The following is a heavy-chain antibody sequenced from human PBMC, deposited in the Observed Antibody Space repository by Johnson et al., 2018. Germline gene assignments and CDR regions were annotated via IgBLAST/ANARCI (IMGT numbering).Heavy chain of an antibody. V-gene: IGHV3-30*18. Sequence: VQLVESGGGVVQPGRSLRLSCAASGFIFSIYGMHWVRQAPGKGLEWVAVISYDGSNKYYADSVKGRFTISRDNSKNTLYLQMNSLRVEETAVYYCAKAPEMATMLHWFDPWGQGTLVTVSS. CDR1: GFIFSIYG. J-gene: IGHJ5*02. CDR3: AKAPEMATMLHWFDP. D-gene: IGHD5-24*01. CDR2: ISYDGSNK.